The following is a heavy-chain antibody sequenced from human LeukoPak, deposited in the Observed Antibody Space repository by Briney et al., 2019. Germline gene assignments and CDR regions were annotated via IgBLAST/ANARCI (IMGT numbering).Heavy chain of an antibody. CDR2: ISNDGSDK. CDR1: GFTFSSYA. Sequence: GRSLRLSCAASGFTFSSYAMHWVRQAPGKGLDWVAVISNDGSDKYYADSVKGRFTISRDNSKNTLYLQMNRLRVEDTAVYYCARDSAVTIFFSPLMDVWGQGTSVTVSS. D-gene: IGHD3-9*01. CDR3: ARDSAVTIFFSPLMDV. V-gene: IGHV3-30-3*01. J-gene: IGHJ6*02.